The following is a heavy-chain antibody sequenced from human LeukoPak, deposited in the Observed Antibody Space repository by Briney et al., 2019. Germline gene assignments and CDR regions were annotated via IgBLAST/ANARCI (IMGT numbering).Heavy chain of an antibody. Sequence: ASVKVSSKASGYTFTGYYMHWVRQAPGQGLEWMGWINPNSGGTNYAQKFQGWVTMTRDTSISTAYMELSRLRSDDTAVYYCATAIAAAGNFDYWGQGTLVTVSS. CDR3: ATAIAAAGNFDY. V-gene: IGHV1-2*04. J-gene: IGHJ4*02. D-gene: IGHD6-13*01. CDR2: INPNSGGT. CDR1: GYTFTGYY.